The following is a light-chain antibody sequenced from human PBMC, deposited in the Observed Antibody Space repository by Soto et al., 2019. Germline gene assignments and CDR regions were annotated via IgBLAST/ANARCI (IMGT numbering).Light chain of an antibody. CDR3: QQSYSHPRT. Sequence: DIQLTQSPSALSANVGDRVIITCRASQSINGNLNWYQQKPGKAPQLLIYAAGTSQSGVPSRFSGSGYGTQFTLIISRLQPEDVAIYYCQQSYSHPRTFGQGTNVEIK. CDR2: AAG. CDR1: QSINGN. J-gene: IGKJ1*01. V-gene: IGKV1-39*01.